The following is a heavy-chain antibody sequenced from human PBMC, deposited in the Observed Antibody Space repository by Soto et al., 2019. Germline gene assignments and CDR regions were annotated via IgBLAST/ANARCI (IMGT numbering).Heavy chain of an antibody. Sequence: QVQLVESGGGVVQPGRCLRLSCAASGFTFSSYGMQWVRQAPGKGLERVAVIWYDGSTKYYADSVKGRLSISRDNTKNTLYLQMNSLRAEDTAVYYCARETPAHNWCDPWGQGTLVTVSS. CDR3: ARETPAHNWCDP. J-gene: IGHJ5*02. V-gene: IGHV3-33*01. CDR1: GFTFSSYG. CDR2: IWYDGSTK.